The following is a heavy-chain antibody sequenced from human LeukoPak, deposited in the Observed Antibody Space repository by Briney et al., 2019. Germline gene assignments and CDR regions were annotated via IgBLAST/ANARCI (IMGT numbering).Heavy chain of an antibody. CDR3: ARDLDYYDSSGSHRRRNYFDY. CDR2: IHSDGST. J-gene: IGHJ4*02. CDR1: GFTVSSSY. V-gene: IGHV3-53*01. Sequence: GGSLRLSCAASGFTVSSSYMSWVRQAPGKGLEWVSIIHSDGSTYYADSVKGRFTISRDTSKNTLYLQMNSLRGEDTAMYYCARDLDYYDSSGSHRRRNYFDYCGQGTLVTVSS. D-gene: IGHD3-22*01.